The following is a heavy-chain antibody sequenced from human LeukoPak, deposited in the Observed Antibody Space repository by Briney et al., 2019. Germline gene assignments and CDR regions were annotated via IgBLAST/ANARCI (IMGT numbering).Heavy chain of an antibody. CDR2: ITTGSII. V-gene: IGHV3-48*01. CDR3: TRVRGAGLQYYYMDV. CDR1: GFTFSGYS. Sequence: PGGSLRLSCAASGFTFSGYSMNWVRQAPGKGLEWVSYITTGSIIYYADSVKGRFTISRDNAKNSLYLQMSSLRADDTAVYYCTRVRGAGLQYYYMDVWGKGTTVTVSS. J-gene: IGHJ6*03. D-gene: IGHD1-26*01.